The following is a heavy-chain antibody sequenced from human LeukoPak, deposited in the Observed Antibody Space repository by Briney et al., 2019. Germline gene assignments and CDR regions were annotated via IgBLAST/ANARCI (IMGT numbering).Heavy chain of an antibody. D-gene: IGHD2-15*01. Sequence: PSETLSLTCAVYGGSFSGYYWSWIRQPPGKGLEWIGEINHSGSTNYNPSLKSRVTISVDTSKNQFSLKLSSVTAADTAVYYCARERIQLDPWGQGTLVTVSS. V-gene: IGHV4-34*01. CDR3: ARERIQLDP. J-gene: IGHJ5*02. CDR2: INHSGST. CDR1: GGSFSGYY.